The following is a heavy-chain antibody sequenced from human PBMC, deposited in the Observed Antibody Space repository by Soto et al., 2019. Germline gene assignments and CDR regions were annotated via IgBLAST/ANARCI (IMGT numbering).Heavy chain of an antibody. V-gene: IGHV1-18*01. Sequence: QVQLVQSGAEVKKPGASVRVSCEVSGYTFTSYGISWVRQAPGQGLEWMGWINTYNGNINYAQRLQGRVTMTTDTSTDTAYMELRSLRSDDTALYYCARERGGYEQVDYWGQGTLVTVSS. D-gene: IGHD5-12*01. J-gene: IGHJ4*02. CDR1: GYTFTSYG. CDR2: INTYNGNI. CDR3: ARERGGYEQVDY.